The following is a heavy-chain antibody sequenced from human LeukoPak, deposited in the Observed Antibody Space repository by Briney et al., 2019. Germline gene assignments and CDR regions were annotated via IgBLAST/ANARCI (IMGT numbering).Heavy chain of an antibody. CDR3: AKSNGYNFEAFDM. V-gene: IGHV3-23*01. CDR2: ISGRDSTT. Sequence: GGSLRLSCAASGFTFSSYAMSWVRQAPGKGLEWVSGISGRDSTTYYADSVKGRFTISRENSKDTLYLQMNSLRAEDTAVYYCAKSNGYNFEAFDMWGQGAMVTVSS. D-gene: IGHD5-24*01. J-gene: IGHJ3*02. CDR1: GFTFSSYA.